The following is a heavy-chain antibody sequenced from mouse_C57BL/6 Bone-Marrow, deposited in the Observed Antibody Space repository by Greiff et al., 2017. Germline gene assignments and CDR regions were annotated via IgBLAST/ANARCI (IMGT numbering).Heavy chain of an antibody. D-gene: IGHD1-1*01. CDR1: GFTFSSYT. Sequence: EVKLVESGGGLVKPGGSLKLSCAASGFTFSSYTMSWVRQTPEKRLQWVAAISGGGGNTYYPDSVKGRFTISRDNDKNILYLQMSSLRSVDTALYYCSRQVTTVLATKYFDVWGTGTTVTVSS. CDR2: ISGGGGNT. V-gene: IGHV5-9*01. CDR3: SRQVTTVLATKYFDV. J-gene: IGHJ1*03.